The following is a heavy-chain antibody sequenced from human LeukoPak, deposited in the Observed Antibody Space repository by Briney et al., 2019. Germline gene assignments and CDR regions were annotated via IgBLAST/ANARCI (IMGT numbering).Heavy chain of an antibody. J-gene: IGHJ4*02. CDR2: IYYSGST. V-gene: IGHV4-59*01. D-gene: IGHD3-22*01. Sequence: SETLSLTCTVSGGSISSYYWSWIRQPPGKGLEWIGYIYYSGSTNYNPSLKSRVTISVDTSKNQFSPKLSSVTAADTAVYYCAGSTYYYDSSGYYYETFDYWGQGTLVTVSS. CDR1: GGSISSYY. CDR3: AGSTYYYDSSGYYYETFDY.